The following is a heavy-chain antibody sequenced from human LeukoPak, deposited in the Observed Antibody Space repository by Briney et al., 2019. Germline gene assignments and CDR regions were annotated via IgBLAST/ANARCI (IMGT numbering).Heavy chain of an antibody. Sequence: PGGSLRLSCAASGFTFSSYWMSWVRQAPGKGLEWVANIKQDGSEKYYVDSVKGRFTISRDNAKNSLYLQMNSLRAEDTAVYYCARVLGSGWYSPTPYFDYWGQGTLVTVSP. V-gene: IGHV3-7*01. CDR2: IKQDGSEK. D-gene: IGHD6-19*01. CDR1: GFTFSSYW. CDR3: ARVLGSGWYSPTPYFDY. J-gene: IGHJ4*02.